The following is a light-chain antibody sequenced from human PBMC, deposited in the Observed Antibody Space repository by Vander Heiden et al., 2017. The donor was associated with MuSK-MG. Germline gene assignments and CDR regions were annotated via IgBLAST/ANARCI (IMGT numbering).Light chain of an antibody. CDR2: EDN. J-gene: IGLJ2*01. V-gene: IGLV6-57*03. CDR1: SGSIASNY. Sequence: NFMLTQPHSVSESPGKTVTISCTRSSGSIASNYVQWYQQRPGSAPTTVIYEDNQRPSGVPDRFSGSIDSSSNSASLTISGLKTEDEADYDCQSYDSSNQAVVFGGGTKLTVL. CDR3: QSYDSSNQAVV.